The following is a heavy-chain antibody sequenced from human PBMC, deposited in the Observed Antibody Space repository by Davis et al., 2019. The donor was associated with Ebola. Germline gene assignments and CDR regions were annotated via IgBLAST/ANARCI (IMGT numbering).Heavy chain of an antibody. D-gene: IGHD1-26*01. J-gene: IGHJ3*02. CDR2: INHSGST. CDR1: GGSFSGYY. V-gene: IGHV4-34*01. Sequence: MPGGSLRLSCAVYGGSFSGYYWSWIRQPPGKGLEWIGEINHSGSTNYNPSLKSRVTISVDTSKNQFSLKLSSVTAADTAVYYCARAVGLKGFDIWGQGTMVTVSS. CDR3: ARAVGLKGFDI.